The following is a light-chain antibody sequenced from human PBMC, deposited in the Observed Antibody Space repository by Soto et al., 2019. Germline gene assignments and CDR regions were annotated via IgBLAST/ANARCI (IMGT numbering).Light chain of an antibody. V-gene: IGKV1-5*03. J-gene: IGKJ3*01. CDR2: KAS. CDR1: QSIGVL. Sequence: DIQLTQSPSTLSASVGDRVTITCRASQSIGVLLAWYQQRPGNAPKLLISKASTLESGVPSRFSGSGSETEFTLTISSLQPDDFATYYCQHYNFFGPGTKVDIK. CDR3: QHYNF.